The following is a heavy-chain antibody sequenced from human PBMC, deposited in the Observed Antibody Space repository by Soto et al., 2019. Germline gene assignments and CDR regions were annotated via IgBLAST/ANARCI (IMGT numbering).Heavy chain of an antibody. Sequence: EVQLVESGGGLVQPGGSLRLSCAASGFNFSSYEMNWVRQAPGKGLEWVSYISSSGSTIYYADSVKGRFTISRDNAKNSLYLQMNSLRAEDTAVYYCARDSVVVVPGVIGTNYYYYYGMDVWGQGTTVIVSS. V-gene: IGHV3-48*03. CDR2: ISSSGSTI. D-gene: IGHD2-2*01. CDR3: ARDSVVVVPGVIGTNYYYYYGMDV. J-gene: IGHJ6*02. CDR1: GFNFSSYE.